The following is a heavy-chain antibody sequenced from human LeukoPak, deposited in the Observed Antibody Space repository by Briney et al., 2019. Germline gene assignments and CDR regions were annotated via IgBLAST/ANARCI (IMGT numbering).Heavy chain of an antibody. CDR3: ARCAGYYYYFDY. CDR2: IYYSGST. V-gene: IGHV4-59*01. CDR1: GGSISSYY. Sequence: SETLSLTCTVSGGSISSYYWSWIRQPPGKGLEWIGYIYYSGSTNYNPSLKSRVTISVDTSKNQFSLKLSSVTAADTAVYYCARCAGYYYYFDYWGQGTLVTVSS. J-gene: IGHJ4*02. D-gene: IGHD3-22*01.